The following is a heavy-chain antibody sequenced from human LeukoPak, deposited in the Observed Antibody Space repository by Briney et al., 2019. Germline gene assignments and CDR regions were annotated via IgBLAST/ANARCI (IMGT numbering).Heavy chain of an antibody. V-gene: IGHV3-53*05. CDR3: ARSYYGDYYYYYMDV. J-gene: IGHJ6*03. CDR2: IYSGGST. Sequence: GGSLRLSCAASGFAFNYAWVSWVRQAPGKGLEWVSVIYSGGSTYYADSVKGRFTISRDNSKNTLYLQMNSLRAEDTAVYYCARSYYGDYYYYYMDVWGKGTTVTVSS. D-gene: IGHD4-17*01. CDR1: GFAFNYAW.